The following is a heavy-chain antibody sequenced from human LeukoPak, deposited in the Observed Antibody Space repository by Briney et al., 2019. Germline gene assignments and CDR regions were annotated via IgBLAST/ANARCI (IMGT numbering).Heavy chain of an antibody. Sequence: GGSLRLTCVVSGFIASSNYMSWVRQAPGKALEWVSYSSTSGDTSHYADSVKGRFTISRDNARNSLYLQMNSLRADDTAIYYCARMAVAGQYNEYWGQGTLVTVSS. CDR1: GFIASSNY. D-gene: IGHD6-19*01. J-gene: IGHJ4*02. CDR3: ARMAVAGQYNEY. CDR2: SSTSGDTS. V-gene: IGHV3-11*04.